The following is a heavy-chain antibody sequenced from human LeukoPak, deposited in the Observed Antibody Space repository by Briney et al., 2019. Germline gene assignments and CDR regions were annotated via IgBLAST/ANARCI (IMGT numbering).Heavy chain of an antibody. CDR2: IYPGDSDT. D-gene: IGHD2-21*02. V-gene: IGHV5-51*07. CDR3: VRLMGDSDAFDI. Sequence: GESLKISCKGSGYSFTNYWIGWVHQMPGKGLEWMGIIYPGDSDTKYSPSFQGQVTISADKSISTAYLHWSSLKASDTAIYYCVRLMGDSDAFDIWGQGTMVTVSS. CDR1: GYSFTNYW. J-gene: IGHJ3*02.